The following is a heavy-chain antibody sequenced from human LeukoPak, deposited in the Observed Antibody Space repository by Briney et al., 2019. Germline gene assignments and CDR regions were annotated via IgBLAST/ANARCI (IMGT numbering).Heavy chain of an antibody. J-gene: IGHJ6*02. V-gene: IGHV3-15*01. CDR1: GGSISSYY. Sequence: ETLSLTCTVSGGSISSYYWSWIRQPPGKGLEWVGRITRKIDGETLDYASPVKGRFTISRDDSENMLYLQMNNLKTEDTAVYYCTCKYYHASGSFFPNSYYRMDVWGQGTTVTVSS. CDR2: ITRKIDGETL. CDR3: TCKYYHASGSFFPNSYYRMDV. D-gene: IGHD3-10*01.